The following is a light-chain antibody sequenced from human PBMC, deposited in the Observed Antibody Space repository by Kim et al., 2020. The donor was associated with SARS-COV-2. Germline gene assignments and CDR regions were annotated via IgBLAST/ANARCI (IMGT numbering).Light chain of an antibody. J-gene: IGKJ4*01. CDR2: AAS. Sequence: DIQLTQSPSFLSASVGDRVTITCRASQGISSYLAWYQQKPGKAPKLLIYAASTLQSGVPSRFSGSGSGTEFTLTINSLQPEDFATYYCQQLNSYPLTFGRGTKVEIK. V-gene: IGKV1-9*01. CDR3: QQLNSYPLT. CDR1: QGISSY.